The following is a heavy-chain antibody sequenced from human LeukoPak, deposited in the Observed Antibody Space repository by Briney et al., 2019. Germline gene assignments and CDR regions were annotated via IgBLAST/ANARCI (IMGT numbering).Heavy chain of an antibody. Sequence: GGSLRLSCAASGFSFSSYDMSWVRQAPGKGLEWVSIIYSGGNTFYADSVKGRFTISRDNSKNTLYLQMNSLRTEDTAVYYCARDSRTGKGDYDYWGQGTLVTVSS. CDR1: GFSFSSYD. J-gene: IGHJ4*02. CDR3: ARDSRTGKGDYDY. CDR2: IYSGGNT. V-gene: IGHV3-53*01. D-gene: IGHD1-1*01.